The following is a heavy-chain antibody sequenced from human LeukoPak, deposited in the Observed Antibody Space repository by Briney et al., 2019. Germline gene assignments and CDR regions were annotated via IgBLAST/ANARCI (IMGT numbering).Heavy chain of an antibody. Sequence: SETLSLTCTVSGGSTRSSSYYWGWIRQPPGKGLEWIGSIYYSGSTYYNPSLKSRVTISVDKSKNQFSLKLSSVTAADTAVYYCARVSSGWYHYYYGMDVWGQGTTVTVSS. J-gene: IGHJ6*02. CDR2: IYYSGST. CDR1: GGSTRSSSYY. CDR3: ARVSSGWYHYYYGMDV. V-gene: IGHV4-39*07. D-gene: IGHD6-19*01.